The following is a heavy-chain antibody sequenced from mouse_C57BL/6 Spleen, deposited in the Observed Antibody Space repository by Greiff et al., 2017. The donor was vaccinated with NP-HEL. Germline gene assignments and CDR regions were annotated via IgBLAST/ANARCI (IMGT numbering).Heavy chain of an antibody. J-gene: IGHJ2*01. D-gene: IGHD2-1*01. Sequence: QVQLQQSGAELVKPGASVKMSCKASGYTFTSYWITWVKQRPGQGLEWIGDIYPGSGSTNYNEKFKSKATLTVDTSSSTAYMQLSSLTSEDSAVYYCASLFYGNYLRDFDYWGQGTTLTVSS. CDR1: GYTFTSYW. CDR2: IYPGSGST. CDR3: ASLFYGNYLRDFDY. V-gene: IGHV1-55*01.